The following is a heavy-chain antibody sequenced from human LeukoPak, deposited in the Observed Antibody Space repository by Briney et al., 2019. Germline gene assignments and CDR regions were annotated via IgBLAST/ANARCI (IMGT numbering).Heavy chain of an antibody. Sequence: GGSLRLSCAVSGFTFRSYWMSWVRQAPGKGLEWVANIKQDGSEKYYVDSVKGRFTISRDNAKNSLYLQMNSLRAEDTAVYYCARDRRTPYGSGSYGFDYWGQGTLVTVSS. J-gene: IGHJ4*02. CDR1: GFTFRSYW. D-gene: IGHD3-10*01. CDR2: IKQDGSEK. CDR3: ARDRRTPYGSGSYGFDY. V-gene: IGHV3-7*01.